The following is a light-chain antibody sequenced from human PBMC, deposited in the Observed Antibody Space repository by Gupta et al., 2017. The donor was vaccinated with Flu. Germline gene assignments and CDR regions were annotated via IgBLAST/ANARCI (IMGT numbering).Light chain of an antibody. V-gene: IGKV2-28*01. CDR2: LGS. J-gene: IGKJ1*01. Sequence: DIVVTPSPLSLPVTPGEPASISCSSSQSLLHSNGYSYLDWYLQKPGQSPQLLIYLGSNRASGVPDRCSGSGSGTDFTLKISRVEAEDVGIYYCMQRRQTTWTFGQGTKVEIK. CDR3: MQRRQTTWT. CDR1: QSLLHSNGYSY.